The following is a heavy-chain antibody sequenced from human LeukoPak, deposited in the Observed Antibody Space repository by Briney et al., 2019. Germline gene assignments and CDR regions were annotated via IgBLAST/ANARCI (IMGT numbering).Heavy chain of an antibody. CDR3: ARYRGWYYYYFDY. Sequence: SETLSLTCTVSGGSFSGHYWSWMRQPPGKAPEWIGYVYYTGSSSYNPSLKSRVTISVDTSKNQFSLKLSSVTAADTAVYYCARYRGWYYYYFDYWGQGTLVTVSS. CDR2: VYYTGSS. CDR1: GGSFSGHY. D-gene: IGHD6-19*01. J-gene: IGHJ4*02. V-gene: IGHV4-59*11.